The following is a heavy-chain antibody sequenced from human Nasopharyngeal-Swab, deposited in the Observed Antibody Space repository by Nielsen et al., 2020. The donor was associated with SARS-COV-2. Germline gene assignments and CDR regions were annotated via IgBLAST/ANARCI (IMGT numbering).Heavy chain of an antibody. CDR1: GYSFTSYW. CDR3: ARQGDSSLTYYYYGMDV. Sequence: KVSCKGSGYSFTSYWIVWARQMPGKGLEWMGIIYPGDSDTRYSPSFQGQVTISADKSISTAYLQWSSLKASDTAMYYCARQGDSSLTYYYYGMDVWGQGTTVTVSS. V-gene: IGHV5-51*01. CDR2: IYPGDSDT. J-gene: IGHJ6*02. D-gene: IGHD6-13*01.